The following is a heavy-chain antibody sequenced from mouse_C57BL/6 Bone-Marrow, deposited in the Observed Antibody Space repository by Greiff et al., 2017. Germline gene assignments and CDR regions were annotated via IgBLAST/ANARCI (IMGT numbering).Heavy chain of an antibody. CDR3: ARHGNYLYYYAMDY. CDR2: ISSGGSYT. V-gene: IGHV5-6*01. J-gene: IGHJ4*01. CDR1: GFTFSSYG. D-gene: IGHD2-1*01. Sequence: EVMLVESGGDLVKPGGSLKLSCAASGFTFSSYGMSWVRQTPDKRLEWVATISSGGSYTYYPDSVKGRFTNSRDNAKNTLYLQMSSLKSEDTAMYYCARHGNYLYYYAMDYWGQGTSVTVSS.